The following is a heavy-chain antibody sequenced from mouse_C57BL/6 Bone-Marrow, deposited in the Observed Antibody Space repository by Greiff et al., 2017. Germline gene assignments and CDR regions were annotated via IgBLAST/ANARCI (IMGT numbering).Heavy chain of an antibody. Sequence: QVQLQQSGAELVRPGTSVKVSCKASGYAFTNYLIEWVKQRPGQGLEWIGVINPGSGGTNYNEKFKGKATLTADKSSSTAYMQLNSLTSEDSAVYFCARTFYYYGNPEAWFAYWGQGTLVTVSA. CDR3: ARTFYYYGNPEAWFAY. CDR2: INPGSGGT. J-gene: IGHJ3*01. V-gene: IGHV1-54*01. CDR1: GYAFTNYL. D-gene: IGHD2-1*01.